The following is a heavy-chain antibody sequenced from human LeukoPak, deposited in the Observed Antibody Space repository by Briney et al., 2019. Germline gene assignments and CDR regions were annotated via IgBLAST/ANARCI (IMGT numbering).Heavy chain of an antibody. J-gene: IGHJ3*02. Sequence: PGGSLRLSCAASGFTFSSYGMHWVRQAPGKGLEYVSAISSNGGSTYYANSVKGRFTISRDNSKNTLYLQMGSLRAEDMAVYYCARQHANYCSGGSCYQGRAFDIWGQGTMVTVSS. CDR2: ISSNGGST. V-gene: IGHV3-64*01. CDR1: GFTFSSYG. CDR3: ARQHANYCSGGSCYQGRAFDI. D-gene: IGHD2-15*01.